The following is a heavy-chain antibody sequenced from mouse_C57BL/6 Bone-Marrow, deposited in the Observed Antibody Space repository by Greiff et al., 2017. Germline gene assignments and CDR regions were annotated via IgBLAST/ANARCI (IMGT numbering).Heavy chain of an antibody. D-gene: IGHD3-3*01. Sequence: QVQLKQSGPGLVQPSQSLSITCTVSGFSLTSYGVHWVRQSPGKGLEWRGVIWRGGSTDYNAAFMSSLSITKDNAKSQVFFQMNRLQADDTAIYYCAKKGDGGAWFAYWGQGTLVTVSA. CDR2: IWRGGST. V-gene: IGHV2-5*01. CDR1: GFSLTSYG. J-gene: IGHJ3*01. CDR3: AKKGDGGAWFAY.